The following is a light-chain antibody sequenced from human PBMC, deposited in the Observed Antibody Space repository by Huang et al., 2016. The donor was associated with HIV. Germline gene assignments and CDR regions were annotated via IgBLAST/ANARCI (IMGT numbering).Light chain of an antibody. CDR3: QQYGSSPWT. Sequence: EIVLMQSPGTLSLSPGERATLSCRANQNVSSNYLTWCQQKPGLAPRVLIYGASSRATGIPDRCSASGSGTDFTLTISRLEAEDFAVYFCQQYGSSPWTFGQGTKVEFK. V-gene: IGKV3-20*01. CDR1: QNVSSNY. J-gene: IGKJ1*01. CDR2: GAS.